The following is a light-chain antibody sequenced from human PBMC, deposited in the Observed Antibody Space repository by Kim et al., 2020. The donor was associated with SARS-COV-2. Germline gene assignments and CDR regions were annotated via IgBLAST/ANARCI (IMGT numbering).Light chain of an antibody. V-gene: IGLV1-44*01. Sequence: GQRVTISCSGSNSNLGSNTVNWYQQLPGTAPTLLVYGDDHRPSGVPARFSGSKSGTSASLAISGLQSDDEANYHCAAWDDTLNAWVFGGGTQLTVL. CDR2: GDD. CDR3: AAWDDTLNAWV. J-gene: IGLJ3*02. CDR1: NSNLGSNT.